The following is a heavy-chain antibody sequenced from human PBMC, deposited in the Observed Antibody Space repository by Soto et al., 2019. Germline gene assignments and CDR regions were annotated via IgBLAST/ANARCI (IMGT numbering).Heavy chain of an antibody. V-gene: IGHV3-9*01. D-gene: IGHD6-19*01. J-gene: IGHJ4*02. Sequence: EVQLVESGGGLVQPGRSLRLSCAASGFTFDDYAMHWVRQAPGKGLEWVSGISWNSGSIGYADSVKGRFTISRDNAKNSLYLQMNSLRAEDTALYYCAKDTSSGPSYYWGQGTLVTVSS. CDR2: ISWNSGSI. CDR1: GFTFDDYA. CDR3: AKDTSSGPSYY.